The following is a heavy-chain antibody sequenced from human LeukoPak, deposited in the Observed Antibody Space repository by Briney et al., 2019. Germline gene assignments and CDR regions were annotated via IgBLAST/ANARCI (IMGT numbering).Heavy chain of an antibody. D-gene: IGHD3-3*01. CDR3: ARVLQNYYHLDV. V-gene: IGHV4-59*11. Sequence: SETLSLTCTVSGVSINGHYWSWIRQPPGKGLEWIGFIYDNESANYKSSLESRVTMTVDTSKNQFSLKLNSVTAADTAVYYCARVLQNYYHLDVWGEGTTVTVYS. CDR1: GVSINGHY. CDR2: IYDNESA. J-gene: IGHJ6*03.